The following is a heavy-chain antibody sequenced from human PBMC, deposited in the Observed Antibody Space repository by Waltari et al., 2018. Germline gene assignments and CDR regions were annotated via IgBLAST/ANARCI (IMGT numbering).Heavy chain of an antibody. CDR2: IYHSGST. CDR3: ARDAQLQGEVDY. V-gene: IGHV4-38-2*02. CDR1: GYSISSGYY. J-gene: IGHJ4*02. D-gene: IGHD3-16*01. Sequence: QVQLQESGPGLVKPSETLSLTCAVSGYSISSGYYWGWIRQPPGKGLEWIGSIYHSGSTYYNPSLKSRVTISVDTSKNQFSLKLSSVTAADTAVYYCARDAQLQGEVDYWGQGTLVTVSS.